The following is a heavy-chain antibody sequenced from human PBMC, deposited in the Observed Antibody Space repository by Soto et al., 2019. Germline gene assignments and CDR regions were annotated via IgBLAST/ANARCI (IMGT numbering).Heavy chain of an antibody. D-gene: IGHD4-17*01. V-gene: IGHV3-48*01. CDR1: GFTFSSYN. CDR3: AKDYPTTFLRPTGAFDF. CDR2: ISSSSDSI. Sequence: EVQLVESGGGLVQPGGSLRLSCATSGFTFSSYNMHWVRQAPGKGLEWISYISSSSDSIYYADSVKGGFTISRDNAKKSLYLQMHSLRAEDTAVYYCAKDYPTTFLRPTGAFDFWGQGTMVTVSS. J-gene: IGHJ3*01.